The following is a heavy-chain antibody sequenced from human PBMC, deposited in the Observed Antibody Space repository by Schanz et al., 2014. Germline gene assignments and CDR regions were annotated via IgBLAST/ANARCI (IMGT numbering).Heavy chain of an antibody. CDR2: IYYSGST. D-gene: IGHD2-21*01. CDR1: GGSISNYY. CDR3: ARGGDWGSAEYFQH. Sequence: QVQLQESGPGLVKPSETLSLTCTVSGGSISNYYWSWIRQPPGKGLEWIGYIYYSGSTNYNPSLKSRVTISVDTSKNQFSLKLSSVTAADTAVYYCARGGDWGSAEYFQHWGQGTLVTVSS. V-gene: IGHV4-59*01. J-gene: IGHJ1*01.